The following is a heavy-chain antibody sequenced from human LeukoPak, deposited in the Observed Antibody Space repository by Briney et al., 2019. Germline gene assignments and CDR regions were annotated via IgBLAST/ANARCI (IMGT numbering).Heavy chain of an antibody. J-gene: IGHJ5*02. CDR1: GYTFTSYG. D-gene: IGHD5-12*01. CDR3: ARALTSGYVDWFDP. Sequence: ASVKVSCKASGYTFTSYGISWVRQAPGQGLEWMGIINPSGGSTSYAQKFQGRVTMTRDTSTSTVYMELSSLRSEDTAVYYCARALTSGYVDWFDPWGQGTLVTVSS. V-gene: IGHV1-46*01. CDR2: INPSGGST.